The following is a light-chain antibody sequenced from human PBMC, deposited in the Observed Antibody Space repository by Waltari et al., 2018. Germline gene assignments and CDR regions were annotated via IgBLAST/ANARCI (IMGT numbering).Light chain of an antibody. J-gene: IGLJ1*01. CDR3: SSYTTTSILYV. Sequence: QSALTQPASVSGSPGQSITISCAGTRSGVVPFNLVSWYQHHPGKAPKLILYEGYKRPSGVSSRFFGSKSGNTASLTISGLQAEDEADYFCSSYTTTSILYVFGSGTKVTVL. CDR2: EGY. V-gene: IGLV2-23*03. CDR1: RSGVVPFNL.